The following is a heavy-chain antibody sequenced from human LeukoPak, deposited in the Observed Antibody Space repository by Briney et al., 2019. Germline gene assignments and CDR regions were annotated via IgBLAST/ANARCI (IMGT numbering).Heavy chain of an antibody. CDR1: GGSFSVYY. Sequence: PSETLSLTCAVYGGSFSVYYWSWIRQPPGKGLEWIGEINHSGSTNYNPSLKSRVAISVGTSKNQFSLKLSSVTAADTAVYYCARGGGIVVVPAAITNWFDPWGQGTLVTVSS. J-gene: IGHJ5*02. D-gene: IGHD2-2*01. CDR3: ARGGGIVVVPAAITNWFDP. CDR2: INHSGST. V-gene: IGHV4-34*01.